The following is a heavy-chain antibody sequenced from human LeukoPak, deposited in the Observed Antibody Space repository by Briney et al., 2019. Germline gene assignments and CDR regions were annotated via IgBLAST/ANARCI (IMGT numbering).Heavy chain of an antibody. CDR3: AKEGSFDWLSTPPFDY. D-gene: IGHD3-9*01. Sequence: GGSLRLSCAASGFTFSSYAMSWVRQAPGKGLEWVSAISGSGGSTYYADSVKGRFTISRDNSKNMLYLQMNSLRAEDTAVYYCAKEGSFDWLSTPPFDYWGQGTLVTVSS. V-gene: IGHV3-23*01. CDR1: GFTFSSYA. CDR2: ISGSGGST. J-gene: IGHJ4*02.